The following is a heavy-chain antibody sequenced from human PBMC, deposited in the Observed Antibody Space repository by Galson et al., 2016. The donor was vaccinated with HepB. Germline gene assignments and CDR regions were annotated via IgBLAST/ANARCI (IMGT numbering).Heavy chain of an antibody. Sequence: SETLSLTCAVYGGSISGYYWSWIRRPPGKGLEWIGEVTETGRTNDNPSLKSRVTVSLATSKDRFSLRLTSVTAADTAGYYCSRTPPGDYYYAMDVWGEGTTVIV. J-gene: IGHJ6*02. V-gene: IGHV4-34*01. CDR3: SRTPPGDYYYAMDV. CDR1: GGSISGYY. CDR2: VTETGRT.